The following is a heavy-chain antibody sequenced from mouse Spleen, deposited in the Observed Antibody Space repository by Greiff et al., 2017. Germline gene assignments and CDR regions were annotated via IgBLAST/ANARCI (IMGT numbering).Heavy chain of an antibody. V-gene: IGHV1-59*01. Sequence: QVQLQQPGAEPVRPGTSVKLSCKASGYTFTSYWMHWVKQRPGQGLEWIGVIDPSDSYTNYNQKFKGKATLTVDTSSSTAYMQLSSLTSEDSAVYYCAELTGTYWGQGTTLTVSS. D-gene: IGHD4-1*01. J-gene: IGHJ2*01. CDR3: AELTGTY. CDR2: IDPSDSYT. CDR1: GYTFTSYW.